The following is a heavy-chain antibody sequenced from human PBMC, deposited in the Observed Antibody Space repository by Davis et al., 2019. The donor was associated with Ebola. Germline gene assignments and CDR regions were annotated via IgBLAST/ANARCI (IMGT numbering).Heavy chain of an antibody. CDR2: IYPNGNA. D-gene: IGHD1-1*01. Sequence: GESLKISCAVSGFAVSNYVMSWVRQAPGKGLESVADIYPNGNAYHAKSMTGRFTISRDNSKNTLHLQMNNLRTDDTAVYFCVREDNWAYHYWGQGTVVTASS. J-gene: IGHJ4*02. CDR3: VREDNWAYHY. V-gene: IGHV3-53*01. CDR1: GFAVSNYV.